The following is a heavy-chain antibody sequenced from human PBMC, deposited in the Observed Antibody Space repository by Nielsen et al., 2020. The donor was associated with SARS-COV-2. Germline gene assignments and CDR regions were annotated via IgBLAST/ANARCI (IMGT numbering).Heavy chain of an antibody. CDR2: ISYDGSNK. CDR3: ARESPALDGSSWYTDY. V-gene: IGHV3-30*14. D-gene: IGHD6-13*01. J-gene: IGHJ4*02. Sequence: GESLKISCAASGFTFSSYAMHWVRQAPGKGLEWVAVISYDGSNKYYADSVKGRFTISRDNSKNTLYLQMNSLRAEDTAVYYCARESPALDGSSWYTDYWGQGTLVTVSS. CDR1: GFTFSSYA.